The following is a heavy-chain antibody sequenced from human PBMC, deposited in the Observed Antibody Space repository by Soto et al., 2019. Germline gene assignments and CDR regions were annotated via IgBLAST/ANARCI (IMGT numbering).Heavy chain of an antibody. J-gene: IGHJ4*02. CDR3: AREGYYDSSGSTGIDY. Sequence: ASVKVSCKASGYTFTSYGISWVRQAPGQGLEWMGWISAYNGNTNYAQKLQGRVTMTTDTSTSTAYMELRSLRSDDTAVYYCAREGYYDSSGSTGIDYWGQGTLVTVSS. D-gene: IGHD3-22*01. CDR2: ISAYNGNT. CDR1: GYTFTSYG. V-gene: IGHV1-18*01.